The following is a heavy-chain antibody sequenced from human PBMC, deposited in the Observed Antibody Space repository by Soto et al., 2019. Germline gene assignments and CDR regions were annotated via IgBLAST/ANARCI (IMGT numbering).Heavy chain of an antibody. D-gene: IGHD2-2*01. V-gene: IGHV4-39*01. CDR2: IYYSGSA. J-gene: IGHJ5*02. CDR3: RRHGQPLLVKNWFDP. CDR1: GGSIPRSSGYY. Sequence: PSETLSLTCSASGGSIPRSSGYYWAWVRQPPGKGLEYIGSIYYSGSAYYNPSLKSRVTMSVDTSKNQFSLKLSSVTAADTAVYYCRRHGQPLLVKNWFDPWGRGIRVTSAS.